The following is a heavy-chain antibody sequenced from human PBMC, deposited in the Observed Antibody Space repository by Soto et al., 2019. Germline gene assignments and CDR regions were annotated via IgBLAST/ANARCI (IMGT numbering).Heavy chain of an antibody. Sequence: SETLSLTCTVSGGSISSYYWSWIRQPPGKGLEWIGYIYYSGSTNYNPSLKSRVTISVDTSRNQFTLKLSSVTAADTAVYYCARATYCSGGSCYYYYYMDVWGKGTTVTVSS. CDR1: GGSISSYY. D-gene: IGHD2-15*01. CDR2: IYYSGST. V-gene: IGHV4-59*01. J-gene: IGHJ6*03. CDR3: ARATYCSGGSCYYYYYMDV.